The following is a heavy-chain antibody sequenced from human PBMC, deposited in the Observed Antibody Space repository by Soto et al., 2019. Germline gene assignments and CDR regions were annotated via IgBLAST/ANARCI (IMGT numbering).Heavy chain of an antibody. D-gene: IGHD1-26*01. CDR2: ISSDGSLE. CDR3: ARDPPPIAGSYTLYCFFGSDV. CDR1: EFTFSHYP. J-gene: IGHJ6*01. V-gene: IGHV3-30-3*01. Sequence: PVGSLRLSCTASEFTFSHYPLQWIRQAPGRGLEWVAAISSDGSLEYYADSVKGRFTISRDNSKNTLFLQMNGLKPEDTALYYCARDPPPIAGSYTLYCFFGSDVRGQGTTVTFYS.